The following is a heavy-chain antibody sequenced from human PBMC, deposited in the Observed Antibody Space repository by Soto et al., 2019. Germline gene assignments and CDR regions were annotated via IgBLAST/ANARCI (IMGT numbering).Heavy chain of an antibody. J-gene: IGHJ5*02. CDR2: INPSGGST. CDR3: SRSYYRYGKISADVRSFDP. D-gene: IGHD3-10*01. V-gene: IGHV1-46*03. CDR1: GYTFTSYY. Sequence: QVQLVQSGAEVKKPGASVKVSCKASGYTFTSYYMHWVRQAPGQGLEWMGIINPSGGSTSYAQKLLGRVTMRRGTSTCTFSMGLSRLRSEDSAVYYGSRSYYRYGKISADVRSFDPWGQGTLVTVSS.